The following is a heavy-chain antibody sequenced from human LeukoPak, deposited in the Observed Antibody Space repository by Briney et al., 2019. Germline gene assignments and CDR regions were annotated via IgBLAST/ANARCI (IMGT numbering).Heavy chain of an antibody. CDR1: GFTFSSYT. Sequence: GGSLRLSCAASGFTFSSYTMNWVRQAPGKGLEWASYISTASSALDYADSVKGRFTISRDNAKNSLYLQMNSLRAADTAVYYCAREARGYSYGARYDIDYWGQGTLVTVSS. D-gene: IGHD5-18*01. J-gene: IGHJ4*02. V-gene: IGHV3-48*01. CDR3: AREARGYSYGARYDIDY. CDR2: ISTASSAL.